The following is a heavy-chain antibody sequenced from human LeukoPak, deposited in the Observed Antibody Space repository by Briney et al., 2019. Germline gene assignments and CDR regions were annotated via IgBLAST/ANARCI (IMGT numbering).Heavy chain of an antibody. D-gene: IGHD6-13*01. CDR3: ARAGGITAAGIILRRAGDAFDI. CDR2: ISGNSRTI. Sequence: PGGSLRLSCAASGFTFSSYFMNWVRQAPGKGLEWVSYISGNSRTIYYADSVKGRFTISRDSAKNTLFLQMNSLRAEDTAVYYCARAGGITAAGIILRRAGDAFDIWGQGTMVTVSS. V-gene: IGHV3-48*01. J-gene: IGHJ3*02. CDR1: GFTFSSYF.